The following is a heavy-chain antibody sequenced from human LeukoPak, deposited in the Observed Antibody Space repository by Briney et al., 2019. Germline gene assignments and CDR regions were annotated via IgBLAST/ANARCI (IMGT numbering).Heavy chain of an antibody. CDR3: TRPGGAVTGTQFDY. CDR2: IRSRSNSYAT. Sequence: PGGSLKLSCAASGFTFSGAAMHWVRQASGKGLERVGHIRSRSNSYATAYAASVKGRFTISRDDSKNTAYLQMNSLKTEDTAVYYCTRPGGAVTGTQFDYWGQGTLVTVSS. J-gene: IGHJ4*02. V-gene: IGHV3-73*01. D-gene: IGHD6-13*01. CDR1: GFTFSGAA.